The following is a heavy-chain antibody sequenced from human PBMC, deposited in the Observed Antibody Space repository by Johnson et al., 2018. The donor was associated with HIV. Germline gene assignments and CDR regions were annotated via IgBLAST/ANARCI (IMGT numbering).Heavy chain of an antibody. Sequence: VQLVESGGGLIQPGGSLRLSCAASGFTVSSNYMSWVRQAPGKGLEWVSVIYSGGSTYYADSVKGRFTISRDNSKNTLYLQMNSLRAKDTAVYYCARVGGFYCSSTSCYKGDAFDIWGQGTMVTFSS. CDR1: GFTVSSNY. V-gene: IGHV3-53*01. D-gene: IGHD2-2*02. CDR3: ARVGGFYCSSTSCYKGDAFDI. J-gene: IGHJ3*02. CDR2: IYSGGST.